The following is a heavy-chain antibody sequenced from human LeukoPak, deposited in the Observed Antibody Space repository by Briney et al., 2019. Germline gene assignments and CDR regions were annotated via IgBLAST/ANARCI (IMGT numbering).Heavy chain of an antibody. CDR1: GFTFSSYA. D-gene: IGHD3-22*01. Sequence: GGSLRLSCAASGFTFSSYAMSWVSQAPGKGLEWVANIKQDGSEKYYVDSVKGRFTISRDNAKNSLYLQMNSLRAEDTAVYYCAREGDYYDSSGPIKLTDYWGQGTLVTVSS. V-gene: IGHV3-7*01. CDR3: AREGDYYDSSGPIKLTDY. CDR2: IKQDGSEK. J-gene: IGHJ4*02.